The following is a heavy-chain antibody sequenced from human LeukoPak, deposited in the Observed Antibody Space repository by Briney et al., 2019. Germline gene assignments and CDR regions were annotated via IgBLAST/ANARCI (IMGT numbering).Heavy chain of an antibody. CDR3: ARWTKNYFDY. Sequence: SETLSLTCSVSGGSISSDSFYWGWIRQPPGKGLEWIGSMYYSGSTYYNPSLKSRVTISVDTSKNQFSLKLSSVTAADTAVYYCARWTKNYFDYWGQGTLVTVSS. CDR2: MYYSGST. V-gene: IGHV4-39*01. D-gene: IGHD3/OR15-3a*01. J-gene: IGHJ4*02. CDR1: GGSISSDSFY.